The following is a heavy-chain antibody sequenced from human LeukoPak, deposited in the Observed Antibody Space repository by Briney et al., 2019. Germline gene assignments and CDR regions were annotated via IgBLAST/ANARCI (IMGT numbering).Heavy chain of an antibody. Sequence: PGGSLRLSCAASGFTFSNYAMIWARQAPGKGLEWVSTISGSGTNAFYADSVKGRFTISRDNSKNTLYLQMNSLRAEDTAVYYCAKDRVNWYFDLWGRGTLVTVSS. CDR1: GFTFSNYA. CDR2: ISGSGTNA. CDR3: AKDRVNWYFDL. D-gene: IGHD3-10*01. J-gene: IGHJ2*01. V-gene: IGHV3-23*01.